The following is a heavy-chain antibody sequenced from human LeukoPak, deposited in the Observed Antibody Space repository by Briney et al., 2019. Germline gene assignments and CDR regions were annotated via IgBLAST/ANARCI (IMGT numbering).Heavy chain of an antibody. J-gene: IGHJ4*02. CDR3: AIPGGGMAY. Sequence: GGSLRLSCAASGFRFSSYTMNWGRQAPGKGLEWVSGISGSGDRTYYADFVKGRVTISRDNSRNTLYLQMSSLRADDTAVYYCAIPGGGMAYWGQGTLVAVSS. D-gene: IGHD3-16*01. CDR2: ISGSGDRT. CDR1: GFRFSSYT. V-gene: IGHV3-23*01.